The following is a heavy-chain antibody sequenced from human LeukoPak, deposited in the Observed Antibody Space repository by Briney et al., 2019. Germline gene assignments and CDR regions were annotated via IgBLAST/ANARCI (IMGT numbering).Heavy chain of an antibody. CDR1: GFTFSSYG. CDR3: AKDSREWGLYYFDY. J-gene: IGHJ4*02. V-gene: IGHV3-30*18. D-gene: IGHD3-16*01. CDR2: ISYDGSNK. Sequence: PGGSLRLSCAASGFTFSSYGMHWVRQAPGKGLEWVAVISYDGSNKYYADSVKGRFTISRDNSKNTLYLQMNSLRAEDTAVYYCAKDSREWGLYYFDYWGQGTLVTVSS.